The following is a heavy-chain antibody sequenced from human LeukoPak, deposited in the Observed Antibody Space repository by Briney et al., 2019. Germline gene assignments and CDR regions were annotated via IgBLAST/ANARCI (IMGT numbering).Heavy chain of an antibody. CDR2: IYYRGST. D-gene: IGHD6-6*01. V-gene: IGHV4-59*01. J-gene: IGHJ4*02. CDR3: AREQYSSSPFGY. Sequence: SETLSLTCTVSGGSISSYYWSWIRQPPGKGLEWIGYIYYRGSTNYNPSLKSRVTISVDTSKNQFSLKLSSVTAADTAVYYCAREQYSSSPFGYWGQGTLVTVSS. CDR1: GGSISSYY.